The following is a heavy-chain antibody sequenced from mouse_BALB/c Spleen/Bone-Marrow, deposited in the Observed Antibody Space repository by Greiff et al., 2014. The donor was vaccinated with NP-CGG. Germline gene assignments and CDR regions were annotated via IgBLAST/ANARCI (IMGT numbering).Heavy chain of an antibody. CDR2: ISYSGST. CDR1: GDSITSGY. V-gene: IGHV3-8*02. Sequence: EVQLVESGPSLVKPSQTLSLTCSVTGDSITSGYWNWIRKFPGNKLEYMGHISYSGSTYYNPSLKSRISITRDTSKNLYYLQLNSVTTKDTATYYCARSGSSGYHYYAMDYWGQGTSVTVSS. D-gene: IGHD3-1*01. J-gene: IGHJ4*01. CDR3: ARSGSSGYHYYAMDY.